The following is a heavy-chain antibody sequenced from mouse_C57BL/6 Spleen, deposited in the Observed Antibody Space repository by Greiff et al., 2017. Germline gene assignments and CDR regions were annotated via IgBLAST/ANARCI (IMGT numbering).Heavy chain of an antibody. CDR2: INPGSGGT. CDR3: ARERNYGTFFDY. V-gene: IGHV1-54*01. D-gene: IGHD1-1*01. CDR1: GYAFTNYL. Sequence: QVQLQQSGAELVRPGTSVKVSCKASGYAFTNYLIEWVKQRPGQGLEWIGVINPGSGGTNYNEKFKGKATLTADKSSSTAYMQLSSLTSEDSAVYFCARERNYGTFFDYWGQGTTLTVSS. J-gene: IGHJ2*01.